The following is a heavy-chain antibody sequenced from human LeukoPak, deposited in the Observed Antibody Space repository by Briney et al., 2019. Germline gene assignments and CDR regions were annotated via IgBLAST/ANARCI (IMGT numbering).Heavy chain of an antibody. V-gene: IGHV3-30-3*01. Sequence: GGSLRLSCAASGFTFSSYAMHWVRQAPGKGLEWVAVISYDGSNKYYADSVKGRFTISRDNSKNTLYLQMNSLRAEDTAVYYCARDHLSTEVRGVIVGYFQHWGQGTLVTVSS. D-gene: IGHD3-10*01. CDR1: GFTFSSYA. CDR2: ISYDGSNK. CDR3: ARDHLSTEVRGVIVGYFQH. J-gene: IGHJ1*01.